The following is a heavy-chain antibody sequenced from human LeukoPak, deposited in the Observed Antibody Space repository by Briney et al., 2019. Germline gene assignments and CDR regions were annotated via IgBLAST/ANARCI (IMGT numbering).Heavy chain of an antibody. V-gene: IGHV3-23*01. CDR2: LSGRGGNS. CDR1: GFTFSIYV. D-gene: IGHD3-3*01. J-gene: IGHJ4*02. Sequence: PGGSLRLSCAASGFTFSIYVMSWVRQAPGKGLEWVSTLSGRGGNSYYADSVKGRFTISRDNSKNMLFLQMNSLRADDTAIYFCARGRGLGVVSPYFDHWGQGTLVTVSS. CDR3: ARGRGLGVVSPYFDH.